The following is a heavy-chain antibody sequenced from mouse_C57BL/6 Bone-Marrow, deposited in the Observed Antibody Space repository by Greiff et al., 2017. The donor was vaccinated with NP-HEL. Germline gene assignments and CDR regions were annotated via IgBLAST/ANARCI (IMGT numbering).Heavy chain of an antibody. J-gene: IGHJ3*01. CDR2: ISSGGSYT. CDR1: GLTFSSYG. CDR3: ARGYYSNYVWFAY. Sequence: EVQLVESGGDLVKPGGSLKLSCAASGLTFSSYGMSWVRQTPDKRLEWVATISSGGSYTYYPDSVKGRFTISRDNAKNTLYLQMSSLKSEDTAMYYCARGYYSNYVWFAYWGQGTLVTVSA. V-gene: IGHV5-6*01. D-gene: IGHD2-5*01.